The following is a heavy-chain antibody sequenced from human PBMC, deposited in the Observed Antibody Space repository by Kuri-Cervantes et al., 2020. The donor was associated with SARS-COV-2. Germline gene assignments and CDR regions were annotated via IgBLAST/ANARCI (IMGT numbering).Heavy chain of an antibody. CDR1: RYSISSGYY. Sequence: SETLSLTCAVSRYSISSGYYWSWIRQPPGKGLEWIGEINHSGSTNYNPSLKSRVTISVDTSKNQFSLKLSSVTAADTAAYYCARPYGDDLNWYFDLWGRGTLVTVSS. J-gene: IGHJ2*01. D-gene: IGHD4-17*01. CDR3: ARPYGDDLNWYFDL. CDR2: INHSGST. V-gene: IGHV4-34*01.